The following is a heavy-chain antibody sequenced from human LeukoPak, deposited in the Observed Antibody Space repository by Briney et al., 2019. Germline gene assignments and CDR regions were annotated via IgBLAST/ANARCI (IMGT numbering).Heavy chain of an antibody. V-gene: IGHV1-8*01. Sequence: GASVKVSCKPSGYTFSTYEINWVRPAAGQGLEWMGWMHPNSGDTDYAQKFQGRVTMTRDTSINTVYMELSSLRSEDTAVYYCTRGPRNDPWGQGTLVTVSS. D-gene: IGHD1-14*01. CDR2: MHPNSGDT. CDR1: GYTFSTYE. J-gene: IGHJ5*02. CDR3: TRGPRNDP.